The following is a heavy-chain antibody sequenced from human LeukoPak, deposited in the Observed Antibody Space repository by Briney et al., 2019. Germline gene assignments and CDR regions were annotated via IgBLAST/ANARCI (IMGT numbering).Heavy chain of an antibody. CDR2: INPNSGGT. Sequence: GASVKVSCKASGYTFTSYDINWVRQATGQGLEWMGWINPNSGGTNYAQKFQGRVTMTRDTSISTAYMELSRLRSDDTAVYYCASPGQHPLYYFDYWGQGTLVTVSS. CDR1: GYTFTSYD. V-gene: IGHV1-2*02. CDR3: ASPGQHPLYYFDY. J-gene: IGHJ4*02. D-gene: IGHD3-10*01.